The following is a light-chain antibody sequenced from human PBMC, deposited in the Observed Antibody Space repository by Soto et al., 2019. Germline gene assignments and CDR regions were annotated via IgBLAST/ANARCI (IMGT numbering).Light chain of an antibody. CDR1: QGIISF. J-gene: IGKJ5*01. Sequence: LLISSVGVSLTIICGHSQGIISFLAWDQQKPGKDPNRVMYAASTLQSGVPSRFSGGQSGTEYSLTTTILQSEQSPTYYRRQLYIFTLTFGQGTRVEIK. CDR2: AAS. V-gene: IGKV1-9*01. CDR3: RQLYIFTLT.